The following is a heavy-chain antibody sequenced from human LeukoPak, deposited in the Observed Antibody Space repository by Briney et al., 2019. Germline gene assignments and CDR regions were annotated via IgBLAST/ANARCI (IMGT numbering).Heavy chain of an antibody. D-gene: IGHD3-22*01. CDR1: GGSISSTSYS. CDR3: ARVQTIHSDSGGYPYDSFDV. CDR2: IYYTGSS. J-gene: IGHJ3*01. V-gene: IGHV4-30-4*07. Sequence: PSETLSLTCTVSGGSISSTSYSWSWIRQPPGKGLEWIGYIYYTGSSYYNTSLKSRVSISIDMTSNHFSLKLTSVTAADTAVYYCARVQTIHSDSGGYPYDSFDVWGQGTMVTVSS.